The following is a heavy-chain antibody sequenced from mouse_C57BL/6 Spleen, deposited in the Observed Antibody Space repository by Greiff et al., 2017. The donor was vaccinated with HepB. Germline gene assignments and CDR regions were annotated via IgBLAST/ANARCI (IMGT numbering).Heavy chain of an antibody. V-gene: IGHV5-15*01. CDR2: ISNLAYSI. CDR3: ARRGSSDAMDY. J-gene: IGHJ4*01. CDR1: GFTFSDYG. D-gene: IGHD1-1*01. Sequence: EVQRVESGGGLVQPGGSLKLSCAASGFTFSDYGMAWVRQAPRNGPEWVAFISNLAYSIYYADTVTGRFTISRENAKNTLYLEMSSLRSEDTAMYYCARRGSSDAMDYWGQGTSVTVSS.